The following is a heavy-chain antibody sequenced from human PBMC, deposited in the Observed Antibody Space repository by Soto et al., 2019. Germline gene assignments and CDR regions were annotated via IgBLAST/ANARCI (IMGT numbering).Heavy chain of an antibody. V-gene: IGHV3-33*01. CDR1: GFTFNNYG. D-gene: IGHD2-15*01. CDR3: ARDKDMAN. J-gene: IGHJ4*02. CDR2: IWYDGSNK. Sequence: QVQLVESGGGVVQPGSSLRLSCAASGFTFNNYGMHWVRQSPGKGLEWVAIIWYDGSNKYYADSVKGRFTISRDNSNNTLYLQMNSLRAEDTAVYYCARDKDMANWGQGTLVTVSS.